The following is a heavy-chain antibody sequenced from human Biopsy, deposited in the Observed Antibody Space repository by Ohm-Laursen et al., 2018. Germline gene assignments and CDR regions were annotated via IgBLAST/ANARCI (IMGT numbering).Heavy chain of an antibody. CDR3: ARHAPSYSGSYWRYFDL. CDR1: GGSISSYY. Sequence: PSETLSLTCTVSGGSISSYYWSWIRQPPGKGLEWIGYIYYTGSTNYNPPLKSRVTISVDTSMTPLSLRLTSVTAADTAIYYCARHAPSYSGSYWRYFDLWGRGTLVTVSS. V-gene: IGHV4-59*08. CDR2: IYYTGST. J-gene: IGHJ2*01. D-gene: IGHD1-26*01.